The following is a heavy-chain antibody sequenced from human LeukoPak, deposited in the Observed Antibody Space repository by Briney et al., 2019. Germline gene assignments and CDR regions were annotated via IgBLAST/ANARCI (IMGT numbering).Heavy chain of an antibody. Sequence: GGSLRLSCAASGFTFSSYAMSWVRQAPGKGLEWVSAISGSGGSTYYADSVKGRFTISRDNSKNTLYLQMYSLRAEDTAVYYCAKDRANRIQRAFGYWGQGTLVTVSS. D-gene: IGHD5-18*01. V-gene: IGHV3-23*01. CDR1: GFTFSSYA. CDR2: ISGSGGST. CDR3: AKDRANRIQRAFGY. J-gene: IGHJ4*02.